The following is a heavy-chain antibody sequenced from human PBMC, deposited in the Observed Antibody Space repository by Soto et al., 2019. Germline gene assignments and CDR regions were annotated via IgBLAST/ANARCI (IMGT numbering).Heavy chain of an antibody. J-gene: IGHJ4*02. CDR2: ISGSGGST. Sequence: VQLLESGGGLVQPGGSLRLSCAASGFTFSSYAMSWVRQAPGKGLEWVSAISGSGGSTYYADSVKGRFTISRDNSKNTLYLQMNSLRAEDTAVYYCAKSQLWFGELLFGGFDYWGQGTLVTVSS. D-gene: IGHD3-10*01. V-gene: IGHV3-23*01. CDR3: AKSQLWFGELLFGGFDY. CDR1: GFTFSSYA.